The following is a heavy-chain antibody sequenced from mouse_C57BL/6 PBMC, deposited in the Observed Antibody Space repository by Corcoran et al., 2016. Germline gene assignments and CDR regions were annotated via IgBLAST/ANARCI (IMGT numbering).Heavy chain of an antibody. Sequence: QIQLVQSGPELKKPGETVKISCKASGYTFTTYGMSWVKQAPGKGLKWMGWINTYSGVPTYADDFKGRFAFSLETSASTAYLQINNLKNEDTATYFWARDYYGSSLDYWGQGTTLTVSS. J-gene: IGHJ2*01. D-gene: IGHD1-1*01. CDR3: ARDYYGSSLDY. CDR2: INTYSGVP. CDR1: GYTFTTYG. V-gene: IGHV9-3*01.